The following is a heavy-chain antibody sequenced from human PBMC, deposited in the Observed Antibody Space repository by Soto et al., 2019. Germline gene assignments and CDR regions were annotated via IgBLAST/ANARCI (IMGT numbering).Heavy chain of an antibody. V-gene: IGHV3-9*01. J-gene: IGHJ5*02. CDR2: ISWNSGSI. D-gene: IGHD6-6*01. CDR3: AKDSEYSSSSVSWFDP. CDR1: GFTFDDYA. Sequence: GGSLRLSCAASGFTFDDYAMHWVRQAPGKGLEWVSGISWNSGSIGYADSVKGRFTISRDNAKNSLYLQMNSLRAEDTALYYCAKDSEYSSSSVSWFDPWGQGTLVTVSS.